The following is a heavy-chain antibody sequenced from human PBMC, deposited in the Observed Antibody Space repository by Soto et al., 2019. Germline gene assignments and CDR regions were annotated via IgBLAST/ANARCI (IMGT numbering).Heavy chain of an antibody. CDR1: GYTFTSYD. J-gene: IGHJ6*03. Sequence: QVPLVQSGAEVKKPGASVKVSCKASGYTFTSYDINWVRQATGQGLEWMGWMNPNSGNTGYAQKFQGRVTMTRNTSISTAYMELSSLRSEDTAVYYCARETSSGWPYYYYYMDVWGKGTTVTVSS. V-gene: IGHV1-8*01. CDR3: ARETSSGWPYYYYYMDV. D-gene: IGHD6-19*01. CDR2: MNPNSGNT.